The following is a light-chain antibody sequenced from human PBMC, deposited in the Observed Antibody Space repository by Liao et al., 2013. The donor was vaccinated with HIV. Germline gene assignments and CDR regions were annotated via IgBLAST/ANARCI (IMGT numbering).Light chain of an antibody. CDR3: QAWDSSTAV. CDR2: YDS. Sequence: SYELTQPPSVSVAPGKTARITCGGDNIGTKSVHWYRQRPGQAPVLVIYYDSDRPSGIPERFSGSNSGNTATLTISGTQPMDEADYYCQAWDSSTAVFGTGTKVTVL. CDR1: NIGTKS. V-gene: IGLV3-21*01. J-gene: IGLJ1*01.